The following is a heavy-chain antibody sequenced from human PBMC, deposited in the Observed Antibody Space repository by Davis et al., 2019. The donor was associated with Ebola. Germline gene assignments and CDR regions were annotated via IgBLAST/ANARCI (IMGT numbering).Heavy chain of an antibody. CDR3: AIDADFGEYGWFDP. CDR1: VITFSSYA. V-gene: IGHV3-23*01. D-gene: IGHD4-17*01. J-gene: IGHJ5*02. CDR2: ISCSGGTT. Sequence: GESLKISCADSVITFSSYAMTWVRQAPGKGLEWVSAISCSGGTTYYAGSVKGRFTVSRDNSKKTMYLQMNSLRPDDTATYYCAIDADFGEYGWFDPWGQGTLVIVSS.